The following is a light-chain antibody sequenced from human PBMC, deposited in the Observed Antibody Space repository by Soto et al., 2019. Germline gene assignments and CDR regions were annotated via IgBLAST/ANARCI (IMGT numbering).Light chain of an antibody. J-gene: IGLJ3*02. CDR2: GNN. CDR3: HSYDNSLSGSRV. V-gene: IGLV1-40*01. Sequence: QSVLTQPPSVSGAPGQRVTISCTGSSSNIGAGYDVHWYRQLPGTAPKLLIYGNNNRPSGVPERFSASKSGTSASLAITGLQAEDEADYYCHSYDNSLSGSRVFGGGTKLTVL. CDR1: SSNIGAGYD.